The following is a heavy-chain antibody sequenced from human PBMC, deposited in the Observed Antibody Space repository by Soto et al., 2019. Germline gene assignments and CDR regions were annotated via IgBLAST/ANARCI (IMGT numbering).Heavy chain of an antibody. Sequence: ASVKVSCKASGYTFTSYDINWVRQATGQGLEWMGWMNPNSGNTGYAQKFQGRVTMTTNTSISTAYMELRSLRSDDTAVYYCARSPHHTYYYDSSGYYPIDYWGQGTLVTVSS. CDR3: ARSPHHTYYYDSSGYYPIDY. CDR1: GYTFTSYD. D-gene: IGHD3-22*01. V-gene: IGHV1-8*01. J-gene: IGHJ4*02. CDR2: MNPNSGNT.